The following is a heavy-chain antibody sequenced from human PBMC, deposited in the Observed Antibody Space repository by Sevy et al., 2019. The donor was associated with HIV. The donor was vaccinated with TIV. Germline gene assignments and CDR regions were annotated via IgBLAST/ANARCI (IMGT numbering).Heavy chain of an antibody. V-gene: IGHV4-34*01. CDR2: INHSGST. J-gene: IGHJ5*02. CDR3: ARSPPIVVVPGAPSWLDP. CDR1: GGSFSGYY. Sequence: SETLSLTCAVHGGSFSGYYWNWIRQPPGKGLEWIGEINHSGSTNCNPSLKSRVTISVDTSKNQFSLKLSSVTAADTAVYDCARSPPIVVVPGAPSWLDPWGQGTLVTVSS. D-gene: IGHD2-2*01.